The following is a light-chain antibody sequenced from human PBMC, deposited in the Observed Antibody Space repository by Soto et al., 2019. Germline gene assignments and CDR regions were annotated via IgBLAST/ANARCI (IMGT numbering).Light chain of an antibody. Sequence: EIVLTQSPGTLSLSPGERATLSCRASQSVSSSYLAWYQQKPGQAPRLLIYGASSRATGIPDRFSGSGSGTAFTLTISRLEPEDVAVYYCQQYGSSPTFGQGTKVEIK. CDR3: QQYGSSPT. CDR1: QSVSSSY. CDR2: GAS. J-gene: IGKJ1*01. V-gene: IGKV3-20*01.